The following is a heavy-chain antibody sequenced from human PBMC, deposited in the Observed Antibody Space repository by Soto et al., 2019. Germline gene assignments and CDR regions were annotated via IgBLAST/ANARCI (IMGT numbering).Heavy chain of an antibody. CDR2: IYYSGST. D-gene: IGHD6-13*01. J-gene: IGHJ5*02. CDR1: GGSISSGGYY. CDR3: QRCSSWYYWFDP. Sequence: SETLSLTCTVSGGSISSGGYYWSWIRQHPGKGLEWIGYIYYSGSTYYNPSLKSRVTISVDTSKNQFSLKLSSVTAADTAVYYCQRCSSWYYWFDPWGQGTLVTVSS. V-gene: IGHV4-31*03.